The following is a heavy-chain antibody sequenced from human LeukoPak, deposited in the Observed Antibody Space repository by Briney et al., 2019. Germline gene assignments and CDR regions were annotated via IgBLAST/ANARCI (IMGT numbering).Heavy chain of an antibody. V-gene: IGHV4-59*01. J-gene: IGHJ4*02. CDR1: GGSISSDY. D-gene: IGHD4-23*01. Sequence: SETLSLTCSVSGGSISSDYWSWIRQPPGKGLEWIGYIYYSGSTKSNPSLKSRVTISVDTSKSQFSLKLSSVTAADTAVYYCARSYYGGNLSFFDYWGQGTLVTVSS. CDR3: ARSYYGGNLSFFDY. CDR2: IYYSGST.